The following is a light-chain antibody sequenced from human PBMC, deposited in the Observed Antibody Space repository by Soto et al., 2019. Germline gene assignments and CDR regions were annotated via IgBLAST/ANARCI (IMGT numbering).Light chain of an antibody. J-gene: IGLJ1*01. CDR3: LLSYTGALYV. CDR2: DTS. V-gene: IGLV7-46*01. CDR1: TGGVTSGHY. Sequence: QAVVTQEPSLTVSPGGTVTLTCGSSTGGVTSGHYPYWFQQKPGQPPRTLIYDTSNKHSWTPARFSGSLLGGKAALTLSGAQPEDEAEYYCLLSYTGALYVFGTGTKLTVL.